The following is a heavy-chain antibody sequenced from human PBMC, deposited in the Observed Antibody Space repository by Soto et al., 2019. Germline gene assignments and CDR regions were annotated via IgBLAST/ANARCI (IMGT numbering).Heavy chain of an antibody. V-gene: IGHV1-18*01. Sequence: ASVKVSCKATDYTFTSYGISWVRQAPGQGLEWMGWISPYNGNTNYAQKLQGRVTMTTDTSTSTAYMELRSLRSDDTAVYYCARDILRRYYDNNNYYAEYYFDYWGQGTLVTVSS. D-gene: IGHD3-22*01. J-gene: IGHJ4*02. CDR2: ISPYNGNT. CDR3: ARDILRRYYDNNNYYAEYYFDY. CDR1: DYTFTSYG.